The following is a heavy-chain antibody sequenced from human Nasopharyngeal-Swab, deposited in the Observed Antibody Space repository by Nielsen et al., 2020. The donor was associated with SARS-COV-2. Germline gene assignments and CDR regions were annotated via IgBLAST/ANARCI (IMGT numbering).Heavy chain of an antibody. Sequence: GEALKISCAASGFTVSSSYMSWVRQAPGKGLEWISLMFSGGSAYYAGSVEGRFTVSRDESRNTLYLQMNKLRAEDTAVYYCTRRNDCWGQGTLVTVSS. CDR3: TRRNDC. V-gene: IGHV3-53*01. CDR2: MFSGGSA. CDR1: GFTVSSSY. J-gene: IGHJ4*02.